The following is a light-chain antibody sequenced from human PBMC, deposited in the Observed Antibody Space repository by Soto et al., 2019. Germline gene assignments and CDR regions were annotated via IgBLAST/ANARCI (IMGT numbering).Light chain of an antibody. J-gene: IGKJ1*01. CDR1: QSISSY. CDR3: QQSYSTLTWT. Sequence: DIQMTQSPSSLSASVGDRVTITCRASQSISSYLNWYQQKPGKAPNLLIYGASSLQSGVPSRFSGSGSGTDFTLTISSLQPEDFATYYCQQSYSTLTWTFGQGTKVDIK. CDR2: GAS. V-gene: IGKV1-39*01.